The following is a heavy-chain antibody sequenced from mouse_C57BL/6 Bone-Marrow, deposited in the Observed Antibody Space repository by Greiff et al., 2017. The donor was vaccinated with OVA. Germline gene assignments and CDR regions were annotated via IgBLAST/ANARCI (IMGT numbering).Heavy chain of an antibody. D-gene: IGHD1-1*01. CDR1: GYAFSSYW. Sequence: QVQLQQSGAELVKPGASVKISCKASGYAFSSYWMNWVKQRPGKGLEWIGQIYPGDGDTNYNGKFKGKATLTADKSSSTAYMQLSSLTSEDSAVYFCARVRITTEDYFDYWGQGTTLTVSS. V-gene: IGHV1-80*01. J-gene: IGHJ2*01. CDR2: IYPGDGDT. CDR3: ARVRITTEDYFDY.